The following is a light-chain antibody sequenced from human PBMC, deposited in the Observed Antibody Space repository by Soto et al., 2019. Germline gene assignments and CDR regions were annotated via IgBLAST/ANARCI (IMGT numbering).Light chain of an antibody. J-gene: IGKJ1*01. CDR2: AAS. CDR3: QKYNSAPWT. V-gene: IGKV1-27*01. Sequence: DIQMTQSPSSLSTSVGDRVTITCRTSQGISNYLAWYQQKPGKVPKLLIFAASTLQSGVPSRFSGSGSGTDFTLTISSLQPEDVATYYCQKYNSAPWTFGQGTKVEIK. CDR1: QGISNY.